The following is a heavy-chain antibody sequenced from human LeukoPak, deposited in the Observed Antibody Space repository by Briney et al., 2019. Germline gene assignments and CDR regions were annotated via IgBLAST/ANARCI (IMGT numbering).Heavy chain of an antibody. CDR2: IYTSGST. CDR1: GGSISSYY. J-gene: IGHJ4*02. D-gene: IGHD6-13*01. V-gene: IGHV4-4*07. CDR3: ARGYSSSWYSDY. Sequence: SETLSLTCTVSGGSISSYYWSWIRQPAGKGLEWIGSIYTSGSTNYNPSLKSRVTISVDKSKNQFSLKLSSVTAADTAVYYCARGYSSSWYSDYWGQGTLVTVSS.